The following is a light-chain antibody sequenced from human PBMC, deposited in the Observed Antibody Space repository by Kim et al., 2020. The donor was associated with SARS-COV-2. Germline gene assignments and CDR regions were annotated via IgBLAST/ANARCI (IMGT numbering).Light chain of an antibody. CDR3: QQYNDWPLLT. CDR2: GAS. Sequence: IVMTQSPATLSVSPGERVTLSCRASQSVKNNLAWHQQRPGQAPRLLIYGASTRATDISARFSGSGSGTEFTLTIRSLQSEDLAVYYCQQYNDWPLLTFGGGTKVDIK. V-gene: IGKV3-15*01. CDR1: QSVKNN. J-gene: IGKJ4*01.